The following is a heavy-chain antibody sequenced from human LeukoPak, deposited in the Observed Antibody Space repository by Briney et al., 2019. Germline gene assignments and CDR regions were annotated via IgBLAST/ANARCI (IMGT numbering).Heavy chain of an antibody. CDR2: INHSGST. D-gene: IGHD3-3*01. V-gene: IGHV4-34*01. Sequence: PSETLSLTCAVHGGSFSGYYWSWIRQPPGKGLEWIGEINHSGSTNYNPSLKSRVTISVDTSKNQFSLKLSSVTAADTAVYYCARRTYDFWSGYATRRWFDPWGQGTLVTVSS. CDR1: GGSFSGYY. J-gene: IGHJ5*02. CDR3: ARRTYDFWSGYATRRWFDP.